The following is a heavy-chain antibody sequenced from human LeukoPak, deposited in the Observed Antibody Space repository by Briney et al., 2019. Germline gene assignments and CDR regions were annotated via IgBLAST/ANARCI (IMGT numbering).Heavy chain of an antibody. V-gene: IGHV4-59*01. CDR2: TYYSGST. D-gene: IGHD3-9*01. CDR1: GGSISSYY. Sequence: AETLSLTCTVSGGSISSYYWNWIRQPPGKGLEWIGYTYYSGSTTYNPSLKSRVTISVDTSKNQFSLKLSSVTAADTAMYYCARDFRTIYAFDIWGQGTMVTVPS. J-gene: IGHJ3*02. CDR3: ARDFRTIYAFDI.